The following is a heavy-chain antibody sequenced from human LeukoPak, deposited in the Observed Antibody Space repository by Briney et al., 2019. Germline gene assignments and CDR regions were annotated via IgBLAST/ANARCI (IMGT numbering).Heavy chain of an antibody. CDR2: IYRGGST. CDR3: AREAGQQLGGIAVAGWFDY. J-gene: IGHJ4*02. V-gene: IGHV3-66*01. D-gene: IGHD6-19*01. Sequence: PGGSLRLSCAASGFTVNDNYIHWVRQAPGKGLEWVSVIYRGGSTYYAGSVKVRFSISRDTFKNTVYLQMNSLRAEDTATYYCAREAGQQLGGIAVAGWFDYWGQGTLVTVSS. CDR1: GFTVNDNY.